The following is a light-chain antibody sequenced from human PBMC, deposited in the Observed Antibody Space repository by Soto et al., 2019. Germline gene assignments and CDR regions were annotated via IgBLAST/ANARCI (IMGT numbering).Light chain of an antibody. V-gene: IGKV4-1*01. CDR1: QTISSW. Sequence: DIQMTQSPSTLSGSVGDRVTITCRASQTISSWLAWYQQKPGQPPKLLIYWASTRESGVPDRFSGSGSGTDFTLTISSLQAEDVAVYYCQQYYSTPLTFGGGTKVDI. J-gene: IGKJ4*01. CDR2: WAS. CDR3: QQYYSTPLT.